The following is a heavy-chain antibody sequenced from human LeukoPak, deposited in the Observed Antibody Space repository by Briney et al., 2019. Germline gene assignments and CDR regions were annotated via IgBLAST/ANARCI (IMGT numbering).Heavy chain of an antibody. Sequence: GASGKVSCKASGYTFTSYGISWVRQAPGQGLEWMGRIDPNSGGTNYAQKFQGRVTMTRDTSISTAYMELSRLSSDDTAVYYCAREQRLRGRGIAAAGTFDYWGQGTLVTVSS. D-gene: IGHD6-13*01. V-gene: IGHV1-2*06. CDR3: AREQRLRGRGIAAAGTFDY. CDR2: IDPNSGGT. CDR1: GYTFTSYG. J-gene: IGHJ4*02.